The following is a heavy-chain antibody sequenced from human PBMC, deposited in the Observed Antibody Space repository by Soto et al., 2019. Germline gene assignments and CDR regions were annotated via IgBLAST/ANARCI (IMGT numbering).Heavy chain of an antibody. D-gene: IGHD1-26*01. Sequence: PGVSLRLSCAASGFTFSSYGMHWVRQAPGKGLEWVAVISYDGSNKYYADSVKGRFTISRDNSKNTLYLQMNSLRGEDTAVYYCAILAHGKFEYWGQGALVTVSS. V-gene: IGHV3-30*03. CDR1: GFTFSSYG. J-gene: IGHJ4*02. CDR2: ISYDGSNK. CDR3: AILAHGKFEY.